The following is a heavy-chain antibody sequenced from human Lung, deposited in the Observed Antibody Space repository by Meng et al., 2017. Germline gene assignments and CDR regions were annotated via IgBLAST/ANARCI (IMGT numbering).Heavy chain of an antibody. J-gene: IGHJ5*02. Sequence: VGVMESGGGLVQPGGFLRLSREASGLTFTACSMTWVRQDPGKGLGWVSTISSTGDSTFYPDSVKGRFIVSRDNSKNTLYLQMNSLRAEDTAIYYCAKEAAMASWGQGTLVTVSS. CDR2: ISSTGDST. D-gene: IGHD5-18*01. V-gene: IGHV3-23*01. CDR3: AKEAAMAS. CDR1: GLTFTACS.